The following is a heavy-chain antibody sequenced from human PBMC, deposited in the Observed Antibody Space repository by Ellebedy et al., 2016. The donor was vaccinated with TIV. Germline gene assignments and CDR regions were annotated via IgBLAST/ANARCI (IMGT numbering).Heavy chain of an antibody. D-gene: IGHD6-13*01. CDR1: GGSISSYY. V-gene: IGHV4-59*08. CDR3: ARHGIAAEYGAPGMDV. J-gene: IGHJ6*02. CDR2: IYYSGST. Sequence: SETLSLTCTVSGGSISSYYWSWIRQPPGKGLEWIGYIYYSGSTYYNPSLKSRVTIFVDTSKNQFSLKLSSVTAADTAVYYCARHGIAAEYGAPGMDVWGQGTTVTVSS.